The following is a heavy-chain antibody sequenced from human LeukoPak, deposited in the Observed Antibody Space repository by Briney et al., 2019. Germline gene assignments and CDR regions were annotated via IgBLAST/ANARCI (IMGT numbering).Heavy chain of an antibody. D-gene: IGHD3-22*01. CDR2: VGRDGST. CDR1: GFTFNTYT. V-gene: IGHV3-21*01. J-gene: IGHJ3*02. Sequence: PGGSLRLSCVASGFTFNTYTMNWVRQAPGKGLEWISCVGRDGSTHYADSVKGRITISRDNAKNSLFLQMNSLRAEDTAIYYCARRYYDTTGYAFDIWGQGTMVTVSS. CDR3: ARRYYDTTGYAFDI.